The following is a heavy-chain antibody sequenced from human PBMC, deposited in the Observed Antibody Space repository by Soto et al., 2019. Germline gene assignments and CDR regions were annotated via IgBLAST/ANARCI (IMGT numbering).Heavy chain of an antibody. CDR3: ARDQNGSPHFDY. Sequence: QVQLQESGPGLVKPSETLSLTCTVSGASISSYYWSCIRQPPGKGLVWVGFIFHSGSANCNPSLKSRVTFSADTSKNQFSLKLTSVTAADTAVYYCARDQNGSPHFDYWGQGILITVSS. CDR1: GASISSYY. D-gene: IGHD1-26*01. J-gene: IGHJ4*02. CDR2: IFHSGSA. V-gene: IGHV4-59*01.